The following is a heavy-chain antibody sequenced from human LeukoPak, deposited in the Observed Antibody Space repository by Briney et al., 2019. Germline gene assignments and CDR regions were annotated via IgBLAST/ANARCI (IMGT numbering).Heavy chain of an antibody. J-gene: IGHJ3*01. Sequence: GGSLRLSCAASGFSFSNYAMSWVRQAPGKGLEWVACISGSGDSTDYADSVRGRFSISRDDSKNTLYLQMNSLRAEDTAVYYCARCTASCYANAFDVWGQGTLLTVSS. CDR3: ARCTASCYANAFDV. V-gene: IGHV3-23*01. CDR2: ISGSGDST. CDR1: GFSFSNYA. D-gene: IGHD2-2*01.